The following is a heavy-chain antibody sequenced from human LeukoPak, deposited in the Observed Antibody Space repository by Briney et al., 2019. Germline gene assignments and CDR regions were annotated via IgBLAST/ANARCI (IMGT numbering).Heavy chain of an antibody. CDR3: AREVGLKVTGTTGFDY. CDR1: GYTFTGYY. D-gene: IGHD1-20*01. CDR2: INPNSGGT. J-gene: IGHJ4*02. Sequence: GASVKVSCKASGYTFTGYYMHWVRQAPGQGLEWMGWINPNSGGTNYAQKFQGRVTMTRDTSISTAYMELSRLRSDDTAVYYCAREVGLKVTGTTGFDYWGQGTLVTVPS. V-gene: IGHV1-2*02.